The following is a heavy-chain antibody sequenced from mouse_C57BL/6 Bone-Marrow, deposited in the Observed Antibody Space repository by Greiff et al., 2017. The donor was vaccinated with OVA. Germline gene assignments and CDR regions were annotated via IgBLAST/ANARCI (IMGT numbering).Heavy chain of an antibody. CDR1: GYTFTSYW. Sequence: QVQLQQPGAELVKPGASVQLSCKPSGYTFTSYWMHWVKQRPGQGLEWIGMIHPNSGSTNSNEKFKSKATLTVDKSSSTAYMQLSSLTSEDSAVYYCAKMWYFDVWGTGTTVTVSS. CDR3: AKMWYFDV. J-gene: IGHJ1*03. CDR2: IHPNSGST. V-gene: IGHV1-64*01.